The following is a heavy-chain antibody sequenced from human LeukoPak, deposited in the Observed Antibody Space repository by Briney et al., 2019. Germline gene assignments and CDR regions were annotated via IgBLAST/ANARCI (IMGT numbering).Heavy chain of an antibody. CDR1: GFTFSSYE. Sequence: GGSLRLSCAASGFTFSSYEMNWVRQAPGKGLEWVSYIGTTGSSIYHADSVKGRFTISRDNVKNLLYLQMNSLRAEDTAVYYCARVQRGIAVALDYWGQGTLATVSS. CDR2: IGTTGSSI. J-gene: IGHJ4*02. V-gene: IGHV3-48*03. CDR3: ARVQRGIAVALDY. D-gene: IGHD6-19*01.